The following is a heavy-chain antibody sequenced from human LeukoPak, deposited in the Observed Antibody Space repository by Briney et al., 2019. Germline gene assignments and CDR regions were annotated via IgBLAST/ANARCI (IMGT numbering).Heavy chain of an antibody. Sequence: PSETLSLTCTVSGGSISSYYWSWIRQPSGKGLEWIGYIYYSGSTNYNPSLKSRVTISVDTSKNQFSLKLSSVTAADTAVYYCARVKNSGWADAFDIWGQGTMVTVSS. CDR3: ARVKNSGWADAFDI. CDR1: GGSISSYY. J-gene: IGHJ3*02. CDR2: IYYSGST. D-gene: IGHD6-19*01. V-gene: IGHV4-59*01.